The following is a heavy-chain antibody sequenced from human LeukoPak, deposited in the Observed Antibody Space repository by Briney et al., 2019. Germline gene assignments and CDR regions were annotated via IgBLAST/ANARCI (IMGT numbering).Heavy chain of an antibody. J-gene: IGHJ4*02. V-gene: IGHV4-59*01. CDR3: ARDTNQWLEY. D-gene: IGHD6-19*01. Sequence: SETLSLTCTVSGSSISGYYRSWIRQPPGKGLEWIGNIYHSGTTNYNPSFKSRLTISLDTSKKQFSLMLTSVTSADTAIYYCARDTNQWLEYWGQGTLVTVSS. CDR1: GSSISGYY. CDR2: IYHSGTT.